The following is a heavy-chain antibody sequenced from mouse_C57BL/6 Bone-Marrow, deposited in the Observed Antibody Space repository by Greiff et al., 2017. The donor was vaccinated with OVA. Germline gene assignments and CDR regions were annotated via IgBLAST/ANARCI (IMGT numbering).Heavy chain of an antibody. J-gene: IGHJ1*03. Sequence: EVQLQQSGPELVKPGASVKISCKASGYTFTDYYMNWVKQSPGKSLEWIGDINPNNGGTSYNQKFKGKATLTVDKSSSTAYMELRSLTSEDSAVYYCARERGLRWYCDVWGTGTTVTVSS. CDR3: ARERGLRWYCDV. CDR2: INPNNGGT. CDR1: GYTFTDYY. V-gene: IGHV1-26*01. D-gene: IGHD1-1*01.